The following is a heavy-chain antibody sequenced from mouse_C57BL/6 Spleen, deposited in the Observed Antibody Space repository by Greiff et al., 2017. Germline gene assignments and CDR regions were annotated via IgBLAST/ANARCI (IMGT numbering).Heavy chain of an antibody. J-gene: IGHJ2*01. Sequence: QVQLQQSGAELAKPGASVTLSCKASGYTFTSYWMHWVKQRPGQGMVWIGYINPSSGYTKYNQKFKDKATLTADKSSSTAYMQLGSLTYEDSAVYYCARSTSYFDYWGQGTTLTVSS. CDR3: ARSTSYFDY. CDR1: GYTFTSYW. CDR2: INPSSGYT. D-gene: IGHD6-1*01. V-gene: IGHV1-7*01.